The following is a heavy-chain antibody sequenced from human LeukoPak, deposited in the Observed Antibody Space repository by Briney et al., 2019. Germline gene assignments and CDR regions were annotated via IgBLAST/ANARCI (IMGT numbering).Heavy chain of an antibody. V-gene: IGHV2-5*02. CDR1: GFSFSTSGVG. CDR3: ARSPYYDILTGSRGTFDY. D-gene: IGHD3-9*01. CDR2: IYWVEDK. J-gene: IGHJ4*02. Sequence: ESGPTLVNPTQTLTLTCTFSGFSFSTSGVGMGWIRQPPGKALEWLAVIYWVEDKRYRPSLKSRLTITKDTSKNQVVLTMTNMDPVDTATYYCARSPYYDILTGSRGTFDYWGRGILVTVSS.